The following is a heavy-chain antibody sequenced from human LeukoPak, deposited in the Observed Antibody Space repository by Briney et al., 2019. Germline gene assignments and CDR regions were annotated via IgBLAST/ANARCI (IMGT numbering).Heavy chain of an antibody. CDR2: ISGSGGST. V-gene: IGHV3-23*01. CDR3: AKDVDFWSGYYTFDC. Sequence: GGSLRLSCAASGFTFSSYAMSWVRQAPGKGLEWVSAISGSGGSTYYADSVKGRFTISRDNSKNTLYLQMNSLRAEDTAVYYCAKDVDFWSGYYTFDCWGQGTLVTVSS. J-gene: IGHJ4*02. CDR1: GFTFSSYA. D-gene: IGHD3-3*01.